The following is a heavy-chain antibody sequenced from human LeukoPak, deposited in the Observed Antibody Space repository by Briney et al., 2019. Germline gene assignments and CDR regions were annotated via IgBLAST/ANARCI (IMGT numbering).Heavy chain of an antibody. CDR2: MSYIGTT. CDR3: ARHGYCSGGSCYRWFDP. J-gene: IGHJ5*02. D-gene: IGHD2-15*01. Sequence: SETLSLTCSLSGGSIRGSDYFWGWIRQPPGRGLEYIASMSYIGTTYYNPSLKSRVTISLDTSKNQFSLKLNSVTAADTAMYYCARHGYCSGGSCYRWFDPWGQGTLVTVSS. CDR1: GGSIRGSDYF. V-gene: IGHV4-39*01.